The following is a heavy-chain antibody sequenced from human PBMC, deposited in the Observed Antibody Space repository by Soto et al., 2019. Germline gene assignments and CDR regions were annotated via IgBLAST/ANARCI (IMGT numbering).Heavy chain of an antibody. V-gene: IGHV4-30-2*01. D-gene: IGHD3-22*01. J-gene: IGHJ5*02. CDR1: GGSINSGGYS. Sequence: SETLSLTCTAPGGSINSGGYSRTWIRQPPGKGQERIGFIYHTGTTYYNQSLKSRVTIPVDRSKNRLTPNRNSVTAVDTAVYYFARANRPITMTYLNWFDPWGQGTLVTVSS. CDR2: IYHTGTT. CDR3: ARANRPITMTYLNWFDP.